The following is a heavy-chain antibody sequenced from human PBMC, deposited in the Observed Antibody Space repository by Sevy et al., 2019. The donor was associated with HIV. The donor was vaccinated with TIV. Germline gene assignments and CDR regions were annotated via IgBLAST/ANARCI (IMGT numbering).Heavy chain of an antibody. Sequence: GGSLRLSCAASGFTFSSYWMSWVRQAPGKGLEWVANIKQDGSEKYYVDSVKGRFTISRDNAKNSLYLQMNSLRAEDTAVYYCAREQGSLGYYYYYYGMDVWGQGTTVTISS. CDR3: AREQGSLGYYYYYYGMDV. CDR1: GFTFSSYW. CDR2: IKQDGSEK. V-gene: IGHV3-7*01. J-gene: IGHJ6*02.